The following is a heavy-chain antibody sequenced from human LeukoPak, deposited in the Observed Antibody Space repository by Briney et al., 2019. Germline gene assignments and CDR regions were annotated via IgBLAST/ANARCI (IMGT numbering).Heavy chain of an antibody. V-gene: IGHV3-66*01. D-gene: IGHD3-9*01. CDR2: IYSGGRT. Sequence: GGSMRLSCAGYRFTVSSNYMSWDRQAPGKGLGWVSVIYSGGRTDNADSVKGRFTISRDSSKNTLYLQMNSLTAEDTAVYYCAKSMDILTGYLWSLDYWGQGTLVTVSS. CDR1: RFTVSSNY. J-gene: IGHJ4*02. CDR3: AKSMDILTGYLWSLDY.